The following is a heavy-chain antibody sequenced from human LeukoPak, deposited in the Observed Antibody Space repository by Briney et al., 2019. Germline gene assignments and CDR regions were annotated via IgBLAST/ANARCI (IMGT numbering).Heavy chain of an antibody. J-gene: IGHJ5*02. CDR3: ARGSGGNSFDT. CDR2: IYTNGWT. CDR1: GGSINSDLYY. D-gene: IGHD6-19*01. V-gene: IGHV4-61*02. Sequence: PSQTLSLTCTISGGSINSDLYYWAWIPQPAGKRLEWIGRIYTNGWTDYNPSLKSRVTISVDTSKNQFSLKLSFVTAADTAFYYCARGSGGNSFDTWGQGNLVTVSS.